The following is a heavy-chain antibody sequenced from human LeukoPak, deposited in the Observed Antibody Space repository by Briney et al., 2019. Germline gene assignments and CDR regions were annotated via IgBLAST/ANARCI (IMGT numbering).Heavy chain of an antibody. J-gene: IGHJ2*01. CDR1: GGSISSGDYS. D-gene: IGHD3-22*01. Sequence: SQTLSLTCTVSGGSISSGDYSWSWIRQHPGKGLEWIGYIYYSGRTYYNPSLKSRVIISVDTSKNQFSLKLTSVTAADTAVYYCATNSDDSGYQGNFWFFDLWGRGTLVTVSS. V-gene: IGHV4-31*03. CDR2: IYYSGRT. CDR3: ATNSDDSGYQGNFWFFDL.